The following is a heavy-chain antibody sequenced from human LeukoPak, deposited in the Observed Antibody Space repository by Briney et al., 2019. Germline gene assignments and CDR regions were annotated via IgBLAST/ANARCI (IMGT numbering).Heavy chain of an antibody. V-gene: IGHV4-39*07. D-gene: IGHD3-10*01. Sequence: SETLSLTCTVSGGSISSSSYYWGWIRQPPGKGLEWIGSIYHSGSTYYNPSLKSRVTISVDTSKNQFSLKLSSVTAADTAVYYCARDFVLLWFGELGYFDYWGQGTLVTVSS. CDR1: GGSISSSSYY. J-gene: IGHJ4*02. CDR2: IYHSGST. CDR3: ARDFVLLWFGELGYFDY.